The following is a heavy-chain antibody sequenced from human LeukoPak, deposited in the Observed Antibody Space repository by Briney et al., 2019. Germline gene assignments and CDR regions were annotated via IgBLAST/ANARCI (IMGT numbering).Heavy chain of an antibody. CDR1: GGTFSSYA. CDR3: ASLAVDTAMVTASTGDY. CDR2: IIPILGIA. D-gene: IGHD5-18*01. V-gene: IGHV1-69*04. J-gene: IGHJ4*02. Sequence: SVKVSCKASGGTFSSYAISWVRQAPGQGLEWMGRIIPILGIANYAQKFQGRVTITADKSTSTAYMELSSLRSEDTAVYYCASLAVDTAMVTASTGDYWGQGALVTLSS.